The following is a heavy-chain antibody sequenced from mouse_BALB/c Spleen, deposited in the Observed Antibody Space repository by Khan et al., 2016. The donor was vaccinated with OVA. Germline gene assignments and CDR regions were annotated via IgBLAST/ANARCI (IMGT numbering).Heavy chain of an antibody. CDR2: IWSDGST. D-gene: IGHD2-10*01. CDR1: GFSLTNYG. CDR3: ARQPYYHYYIMDY. Sequence: VQLKESGPGLVAPSQSLSITCTISGFSLTNYGVHWVRQPPGKGLEWLVVIWSDGSTTYNSALKSRLSTTKDNSKSQVFLKMNSLQTDDTAMYYCARQPYYHYYIMDYWGQGTSVTVSS. V-gene: IGHV2-6-1*01. J-gene: IGHJ4*01.